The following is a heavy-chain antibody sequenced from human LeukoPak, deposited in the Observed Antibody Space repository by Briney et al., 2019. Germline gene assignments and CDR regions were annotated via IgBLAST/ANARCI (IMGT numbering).Heavy chain of an antibody. J-gene: IGHJ4*02. CDR3: ASSPGYCSSTSCYAGFDY. V-gene: IGHV1-3*01. Sequence: GASVKVSCKASGYTFTSYAMHWVRQAPGQRLEWMGWINAGNGNTKYSQKFQGRVTITRDTSASTAYMELSSLRSEDTAVYYCASSPGYCSSTSCYAGFDYWGQGTLVTVSS. D-gene: IGHD2-2*01. CDR2: INAGNGNT. CDR1: GYTFTSYA.